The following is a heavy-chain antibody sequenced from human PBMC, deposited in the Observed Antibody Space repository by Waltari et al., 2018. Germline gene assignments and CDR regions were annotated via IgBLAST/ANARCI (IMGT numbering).Heavy chain of an antibody. CDR1: GFTFSSYP. V-gene: IGHV3-23*01. D-gene: IGHD6-13*01. CDR2: ISGSGGRT. J-gene: IGHJ6*02. CDR3: AKGIAAADYYYYGMDV. Sequence: EVQLLESGGGLVQPGGSLRLSCAASGFTFSSYPMTWVRQAPGKGLEWVSAISGSGGRTYYEDSVKGRFTISRDNSKNTLYLQMNSLRAEDTAVYYCAKGIAAADYYYYGMDVWGQGTTVTVSS.